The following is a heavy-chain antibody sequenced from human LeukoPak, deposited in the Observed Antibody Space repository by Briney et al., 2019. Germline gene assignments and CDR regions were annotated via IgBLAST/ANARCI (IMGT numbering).Heavy chain of an antibody. D-gene: IGHD3-10*01. V-gene: IGHV3-64D*06. CDR1: GFTFSSYA. CDR2: ISSNGGST. CDR3: VQGLSYYYGSGSYPFDY. J-gene: IGHJ4*02. Sequence: GGSLRLSCSASGFTFSSYAMHWVRQAPGKGLEYVSAISSNGGSTYYADSVKGRFTISRDNSKNTLYLQMSSLRAEDTAVYYCVQGLSYYYGSGSYPFDYWGQGTLVTVYS.